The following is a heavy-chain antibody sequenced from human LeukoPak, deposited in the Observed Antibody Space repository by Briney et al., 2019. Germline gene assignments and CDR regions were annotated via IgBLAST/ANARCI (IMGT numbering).Heavy chain of an antibody. CDR3: ARWKLDGAVAGDWYFDL. V-gene: IGHV4-59*01. CDR1: GGSISSYY. J-gene: IGHJ2*01. Sequence: SETLSLTCTVSGGSISSYYWSWIRQPPGKGLEWIGYIYYSGSTNYNPSLKGRVTISVDTSKNQFSLKLSSVTAADTAVYYCARWKLDGAVAGDWYFDLWGRGTLVTVSS. CDR2: IYYSGST. D-gene: IGHD6-19*01.